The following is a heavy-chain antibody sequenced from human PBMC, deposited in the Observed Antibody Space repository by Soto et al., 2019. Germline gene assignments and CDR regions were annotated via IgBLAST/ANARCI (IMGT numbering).Heavy chain of an antibody. Sequence: ASVKVSCKASGYTFTSYVISWVRQAPGQGLEWMGWISAYNGNTNYAQKLQGRVTMTTDTSTSTAYMELRSLRSDDTAVYYCAVKRSGYYYDWFDPWGQGTLVTVSS. CDR2: ISAYNGNT. V-gene: IGHV1-18*01. CDR1: GYTFTSYV. J-gene: IGHJ5*02. D-gene: IGHD3-22*01. CDR3: AVKRSGYYYDWFDP.